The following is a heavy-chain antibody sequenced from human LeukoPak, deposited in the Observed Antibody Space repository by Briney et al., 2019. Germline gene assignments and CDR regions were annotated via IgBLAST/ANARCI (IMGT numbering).Heavy chain of an antibody. CDR3: AKVGVGWVAFEY. Sequence: GGSLRLSCAASGFTFSNFAMSWVRQAPGKGLQWVSAISDSGGGTFYADSVKGRFTISRDNSKNTLYMQMNSLRAEDTAVYYCAKVGVGWVAFEYWGQGTLVTVSS. V-gene: IGHV3-23*01. J-gene: IGHJ4*02. CDR1: GFTFSNFA. D-gene: IGHD3-16*01. CDR2: ISDSGGGT.